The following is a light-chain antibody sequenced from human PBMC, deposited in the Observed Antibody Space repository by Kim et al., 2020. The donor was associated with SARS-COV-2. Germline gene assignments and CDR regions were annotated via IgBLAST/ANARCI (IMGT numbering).Light chain of an antibody. Sequence: PASISCRSSQSLLHSNGFNYLDWYLQKPGQSPQLLIYLGSNRASGVPDRFSGSGSGTDFTLKIRRVEAEDVGVYYCMQALQTPPTFGQGTKVDIK. CDR3: MQALQTPPT. J-gene: IGKJ1*01. CDR2: LGS. V-gene: IGKV2-28*01. CDR1: QSLLHSNGFNY.